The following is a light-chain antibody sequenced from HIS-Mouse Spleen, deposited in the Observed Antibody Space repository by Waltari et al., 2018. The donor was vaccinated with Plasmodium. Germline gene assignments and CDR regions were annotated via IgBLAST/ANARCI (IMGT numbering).Light chain of an antibody. J-gene: IGKJ4*01. CDR2: AAS. Sequence: DIQWTQSPSFLSASVGDRVTITCRASQGISSYLARYQQKPGKAPKLLIYAASTLQSGVPASFSGSGSGTEFTLTISSLQPEEFETYYCQQLNSYPLTFGGGTKVEIK. CDR1: QGISSY. V-gene: IGKV1-9*01. CDR3: QQLNSYPLT.